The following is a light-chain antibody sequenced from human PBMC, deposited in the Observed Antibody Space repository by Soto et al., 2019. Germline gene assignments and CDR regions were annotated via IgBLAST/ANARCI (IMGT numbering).Light chain of an antibody. CDR2: AAS. CDR3: LPSKGFPLT. Sequence: DIQMTQSPYSLSASEGDSVTITYRASQDINKYLAWYQQIPGKAPTILIFAASSLQSGIPSALNAGRSGTDFSLTVGGVQPEDAATYYCLPSKGFPLTLGGGTKVEIK. J-gene: IGKJ4*01. CDR1: QDINKY. V-gene: IGKV1-12*01.